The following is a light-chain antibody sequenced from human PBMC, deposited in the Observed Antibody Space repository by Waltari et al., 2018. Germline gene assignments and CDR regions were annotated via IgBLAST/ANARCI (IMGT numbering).Light chain of an antibody. CDR2: AAS. CDR3: QQHHSYPRT. J-gene: IGKJ4*01. Sequence: DIQLTQSPSFLSASVGARVTITCRASQGIGSYLALYQQKPGKAPTLLIYAASTVQSGVPARFSGSESETEFTLTISSLQPEDFAAYFCQQHHSYPRTFGGGTKVEI. V-gene: IGKV1-9*01. CDR1: QGIGSY.